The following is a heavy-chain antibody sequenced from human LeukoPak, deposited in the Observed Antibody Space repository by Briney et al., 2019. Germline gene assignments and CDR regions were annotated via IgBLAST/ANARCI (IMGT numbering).Heavy chain of an antibody. V-gene: IGHV3-23*01. Sequence: GGSLRLSCAASGYTFSNTGMSWVRQAPGKGLEWVSGINNSGDRRFYADSVKGRFTISRDNSKNTLYLQMNSLRAEDTAVYYCARGWYNFDYWGQGTRVTVSS. CDR2: INNSGDRR. J-gene: IGHJ4*02. CDR1: GYTFSNTG. CDR3: ARGWYNFDY. D-gene: IGHD6-19*01.